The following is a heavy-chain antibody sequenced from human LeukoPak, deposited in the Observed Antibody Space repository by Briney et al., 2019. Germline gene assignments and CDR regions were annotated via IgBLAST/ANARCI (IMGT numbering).Heavy chain of an antibody. V-gene: IGHV4-39*02. CDR2: IYYSGST. D-gene: IGHD3-3*01. J-gene: IGHJ5*02. Sequence: SETLSLTCTVSGGSISSSSYYWGWIRQPPGKGLEWIGSIYYSGSTYYNPSLKSRVTISVDTSKNQFSLKLSSVTAADTAVYYCARDARLRFLEWRGSWFDPWGQGTLVTVSS. CDR1: GGSISSSSYY. CDR3: ARDARLRFLEWRGSWFDP.